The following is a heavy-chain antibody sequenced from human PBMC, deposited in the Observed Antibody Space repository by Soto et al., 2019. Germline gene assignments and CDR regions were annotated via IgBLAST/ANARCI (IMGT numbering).Heavy chain of an antibody. CDR3: ARDRGYYDTSGYYMYNFDY. CDR2: ISGSSSTI. CDR1: GFTFSSYS. Sequence: SLRLSCAASGFTFSSYSMNWVRQAPGKGLEWVSYISGSSSTIYYADSVKGRFTISRDNAKNSLYLQMNSLRDEDTAVYYCARDRGYYDTSGYYMYNFDYWGQGTLVTVSS. V-gene: IGHV3-48*02. D-gene: IGHD3-22*01. J-gene: IGHJ4*02.